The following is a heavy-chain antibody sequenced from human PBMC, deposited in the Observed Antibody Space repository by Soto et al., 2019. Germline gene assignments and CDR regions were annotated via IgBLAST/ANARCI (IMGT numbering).Heavy chain of an antibody. J-gene: IGHJ4*02. CDR3: AREGDDVLRFLEWLSDGGRYFDY. CDR1: GYSISSGYY. CDR2: IYLSGTT. Sequence: SETLSLTCAVSGYSISSGYYWGWIRQPPGKGLEWIGTIYLSGTTYYNPSLKSRVTISVDTSKNQFSLKLSSVTAADTAVYYCAREGDDVLRFLEWLSDGGRYFDYWGQGTLVTVSS. D-gene: IGHD3-3*01. V-gene: IGHV4-38-2*02.